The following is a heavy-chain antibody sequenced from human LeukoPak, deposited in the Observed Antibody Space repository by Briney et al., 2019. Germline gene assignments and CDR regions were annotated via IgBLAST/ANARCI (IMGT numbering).Heavy chain of an antibody. J-gene: IGHJ4*02. Sequence: GGSLILSCAASGFIFSNYAMSWVRQVPGRGLEWVSTVSSRGDSTYVADSVKGRFTISRDNSKNSLYLQMNTVRAEDTAVYYCVKGPRPDITVAHTVENWGQGTLVTVSS. V-gene: IGHV3-23*01. CDR3: VKGPRPDITVAHTVEN. CDR2: VSSRGDST. D-gene: IGHD6-19*01. CDR1: GFIFSNYA.